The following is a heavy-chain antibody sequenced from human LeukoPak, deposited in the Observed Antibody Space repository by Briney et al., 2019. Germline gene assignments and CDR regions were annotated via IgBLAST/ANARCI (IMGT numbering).Heavy chain of an antibody. V-gene: IGHV4-30-2*01. CDR2: IYHSGST. CDR1: GGSISSGGYS. J-gene: IGHJ4*02. D-gene: IGHD5-18*01. CDR3: ARYTAMVTEYYFDY. Sequence: SETLSLTCAVSGGSISSGGYSWSWIRQPPGKGLEWTGYIYHSGSTYYNPSLKSRATISVDRSKNQFSLKLSSVTAADTAVYYCARYTAMVTEYYFDYWGQGTLVTVSS.